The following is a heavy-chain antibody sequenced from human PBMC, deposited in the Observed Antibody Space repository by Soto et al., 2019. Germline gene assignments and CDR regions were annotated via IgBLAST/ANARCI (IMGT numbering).Heavy chain of an antibody. V-gene: IGHV4-34*01. Sequence: PSETLSLTCAVYGGSFSGYYWSWIRQPPGKGLEWIGEINHSGSTNYNPSLKSRVTISVDTSKNQFSLKLSSVTAADTAVYYCATLLYDSSGYYYPLRFDPWGQGTLVTVSS. CDR1: GGSFSGYY. CDR3: ATLLYDSSGYYYPLRFDP. D-gene: IGHD3-22*01. CDR2: INHSGST. J-gene: IGHJ5*02.